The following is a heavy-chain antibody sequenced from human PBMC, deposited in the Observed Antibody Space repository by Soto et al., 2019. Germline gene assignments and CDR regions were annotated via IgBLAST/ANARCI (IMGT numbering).Heavy chain of an antibody. D-gene: IGHD2-2*01. CDR2: IYYSGST. Sequence: LSLTCTVSGVSISSGGYYWSWIRQHPGKGLEWIGYIYYSGSTYYNPSLKSRVTISVDTSKNQFSLKLSSVTAADTAVYYCARDDRDIVVVPAAWGQGTLVTVSS. CDR3: ARDDRDIVVVPAA. CDR1: GVSISSGGYY. J-gene: IGHJ5*02. V-gene: IGHV4-31*03.